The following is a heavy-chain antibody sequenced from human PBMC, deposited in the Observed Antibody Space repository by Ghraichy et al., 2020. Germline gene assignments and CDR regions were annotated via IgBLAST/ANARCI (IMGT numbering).Heavy chain of an antibody. CDR2: IYYSGSA. Sequence: SQTLSLTCTVSGGSISNSSYYWGWIRPPPGKGLEWIGSIYYSGSAYYNPSLKSRVTISVDTPRNQFSLNLRSVTAADTAIYYCARGLLGYCSSISCYGFDYWGQGPLVTVSS. D-gene: IGHD2-2*01. J-gene: IGHJ4*02. CDR1: GGSISNSSYY. V-gene: IGHV4-39*01. CDR3: ARGLLGYCSSISCYGFDY.